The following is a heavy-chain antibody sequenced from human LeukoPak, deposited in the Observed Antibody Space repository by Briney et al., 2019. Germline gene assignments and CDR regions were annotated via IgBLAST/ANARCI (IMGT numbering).Heavy chain of an antibody. CDR2: ITGSGGNR. CDR3: AKDDNYIRFLS. Sequence: GETLRLSCAASGFTFSSHGMNWVRQAPGKGLEWVSGITGSGGNRYYADSVKGRFTISRDNSKNTLYLQMNSPRAEDTAVYYCAKDDNYIRFLSWGQGTLVTVSS. J-gene: IGHJ5*02. CDR1: GFTFSSHG. V-gene: IGHV3-23*01. D-gene: IGHD3-16*01.